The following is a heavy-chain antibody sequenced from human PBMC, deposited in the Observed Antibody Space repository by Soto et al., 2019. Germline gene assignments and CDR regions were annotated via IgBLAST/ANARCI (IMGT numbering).Heavy chain of an antibody. CDR2: IYSGRTT. V-gene: IGHV3-53*01. CDR1: VFSVSDYY. CDR3: VRGPADSMLRLLEWPYGDY. J-gene: IGHJ4*02. D-gene: IGHD3-3*01. Sequence: PGGSLRLSCAASVFSVSDYYMKWVRQAPGKGLEWVSIIYSGRTTYYADSVKGRFTISRDDSKNTLYLQMNSLRPEDTALYYCVRGPADSMLRLLEWPYGDYWGQGTLVTVSS.